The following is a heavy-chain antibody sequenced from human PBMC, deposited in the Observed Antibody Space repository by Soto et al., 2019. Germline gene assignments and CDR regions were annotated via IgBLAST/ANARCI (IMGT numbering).Heavy chain of an antibody. CDR1: GGSFSGYY. CDR2: INHSGST. Sequence: QVQLQQWGAGLLKPSETLSLTCAVYGGSFSGYYWSWIRQPPGKGLEWIGEINHSGSTNYNPPLKSRVTISVDTSKNQFSLKLSSVTAADTAVYYCARALRLSGPIDYWGQGTLVTVSS. CDR3: ARALRLSGPIDY. V-gene: IGHV4-34*01. J-gene: IGHJ4*02. D-gene: IGHD3-16*02.